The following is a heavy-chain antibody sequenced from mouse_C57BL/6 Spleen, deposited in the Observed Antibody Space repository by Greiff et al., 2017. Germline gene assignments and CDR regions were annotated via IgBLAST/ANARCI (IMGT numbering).Heavy chain of an antibody. Sequence: EVQLQESGPGLVKPSQSLSLTCSVTGYSITSGYYWNLIRQFPGNKLEWMGFIRYDGSNNYNPSLKNRNSITHDTSKNQFFLKLDSVTTEDTATYYCAGVETAQALYYYAMDYWGQGTSVTVSS. CDR1: GYSITSGYY. CDR3: AGVETAQALYYYAMDY. CDR2: IRYDGSN. J-gene: IGHJ4*01. D-gene: IGHD3-2*02. V-gene: IGHV3-6*01.